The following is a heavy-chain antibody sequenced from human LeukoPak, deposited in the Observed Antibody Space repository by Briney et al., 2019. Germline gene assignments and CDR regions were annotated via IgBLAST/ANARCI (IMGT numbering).Heavy chain of an antibody. CDR3: AKAAIPYSYGHYHFDY. V-gene: IGHV3-23*01. CDR2: ISARGTST. CDR1: GFTFSSYA. D-gene: IGHD5-18*01. J-gene: IGHJ4*02. Sequence: GGSLRLSCAASGFTFSSYAMSWVRQAPGKGLEWFSAISARGTSTYYADSVKGRFTISRDNSKNTMYLQMNSLRAEDTAVYYCAKAAIPYSYGHYHFDYWGQGTLVTVSS.